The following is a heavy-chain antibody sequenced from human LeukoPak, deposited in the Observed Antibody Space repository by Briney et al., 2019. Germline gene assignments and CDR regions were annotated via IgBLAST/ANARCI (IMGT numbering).Heavy chain of an antibody. CDR1: GGSINSHY. D-gene: IGHD6-25*01. V-gene: IGHV4-4*07. CDR2: IYTTGAT. J-gene: IGHJ3*02. CDR3: ANKSGGGAFEI. Sequence: SETLSLTCTVSGGSINSHYWSWIRQPAGKGLEWIGIIYTTGATNYNPSLKSRVTMSVDTSKNLFSLKVNSVTAADTAVYFCANKSGGGAFEIWGRGTAVVVSS.